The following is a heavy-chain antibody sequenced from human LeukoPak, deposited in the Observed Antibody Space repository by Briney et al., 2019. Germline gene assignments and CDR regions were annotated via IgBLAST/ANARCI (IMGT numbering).Heavy chain of an antibody. V-gene: IGHV4-30-4*08. CDR2: IYYSGST. CDR1: GFSLSTSGMC. CDR3: ARGLRSWFDP. Sequence: SGPTLVNPTQTLTLTCTFSGFSLSTSGMCVSWIRQPPGKGLEWIGYIYYSGSTYYNPSLKSRVTISVDTSKNQFSLKLSSVTAADTAVYYCARGLRSWFDPWGQGTLVTVSS. J-gene: IGHJ5*02.